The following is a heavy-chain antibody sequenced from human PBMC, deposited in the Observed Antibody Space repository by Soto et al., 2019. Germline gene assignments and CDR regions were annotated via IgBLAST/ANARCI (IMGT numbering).Heavy chain of an antibody. V-gene: IGHV4-4*02. Sequence: QVQLQESGPGLVTPSGTLSLTCAVSSGSISSSNWWSWVRKPPVKGQEWIGAIYHSGSTNYNPSLTSRFTISVDKSKNQFSLKLSSVTAADMAVYYSASSGIAAAGIYYYMDVCGNRTTVTVSS. CDR2: IYHSGST. CDR1: SGSISSSNW. CDR3: ASSGIAAAGIYYYMDV. J-gene: IGHJ6*03. D-gene: IGHD6-13*01.